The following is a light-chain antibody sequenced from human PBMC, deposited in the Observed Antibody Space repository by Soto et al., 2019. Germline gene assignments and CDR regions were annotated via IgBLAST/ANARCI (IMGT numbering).Light chain of an antibody. CDR1: QSINTW. CDR3: QQYDGH. CDR2: DAS. Sequence: DIRLTQSPSTVSASVGDRVTITCRASQSINTWLAWYQQKPGKAPRVLIYDASSLQSGVPSRFSGSGSGTEFTLTISSLEPDDFATYYGQQYDGHFGQGTKLEIK. J-gene: IGKJ2*01. V-gene: IGKV1-5*01.